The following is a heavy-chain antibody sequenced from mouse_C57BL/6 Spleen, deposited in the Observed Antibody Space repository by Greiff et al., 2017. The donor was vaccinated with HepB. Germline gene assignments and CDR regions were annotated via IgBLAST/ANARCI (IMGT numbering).Heavy chain of an antibody. CDR1: GFSLSTFGMG. J-gene: IGHJ4*01. D-gene: IGHD1-1*01. CDR3: ARNYYGSSYDYAMDY. V-gene: IGHV8-8*01. CDR2: IWWDDDK. Sequence: QVTLKVCGPGILQPSQTLSLTCSFSGFSLSTFGMGVGWIRQPSGKGLEWLAHIWWDDDKYYNPALKSRLTISKDTSKNQVFLKIANVDTADTATYYCARNYYGSSYDYAMDYWGQGTSVTVSS.